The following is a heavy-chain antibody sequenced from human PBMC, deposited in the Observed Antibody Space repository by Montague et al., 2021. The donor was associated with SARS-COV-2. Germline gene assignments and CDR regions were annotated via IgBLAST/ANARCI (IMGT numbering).Heavy chain of an antibody. CDR3: ARDDPYCTNGVCYTGNWFDP. Sequence: CAISGDSVSSNRAAWNWIRQSPSRGLEWLGRTYYRFKWYNDYAVSVKSRITINPDTSKNQFSLQLNSVTPEDTAVYYCARDDPYCTNGVCYTGNWFDPWGQGTLVTVSS. CDR2: TYYRFKWYN. D-gene: IGHD2-8*01. CDR1: GDSVSSNRAA. J-gene: IGHJ5*02. V-gene: IGHV6-1*01.